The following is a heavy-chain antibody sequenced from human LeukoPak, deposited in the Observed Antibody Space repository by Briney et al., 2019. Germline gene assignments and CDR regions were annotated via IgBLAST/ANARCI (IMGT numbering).Heavy chain of an antibody. CDR1: GGTFSSYA. V-gene: IGHV1-69*04. Sequence: ASVKVSCKASGGTFSSYAISWVRQAPGQGLEWMGRIIPILGIANYAQKFQGRVTITADKSTSTAYMELNSLRAEDTAVYYCARVEWMGRMDYWGQGTLITVSS. J-gene: IGHJ4*02. CDR3: ARVEWMGRMDY. D-gene: IGHD3-3*01. CDR2: IIPILGIA.